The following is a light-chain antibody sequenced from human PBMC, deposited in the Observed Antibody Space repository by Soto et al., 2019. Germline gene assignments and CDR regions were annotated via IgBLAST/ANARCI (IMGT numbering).Light chain of an antibody. CDR3: QSYDSSLIVSKV. CDR1: ISNIGAGYD. J-gene: IGLJ1*01. CDR2: ANS. Sequence: QSVLTQPPSLSGAPGQRVTISCSGSISNIGAGYDVQWYRQFPGAAPKLIIYANSDRPSGVPDRFSGSKSGTSASLAITGLQAEDEADYYCQSYDSSLIVSKVFGTGTKVTVL. V-gene: IGLV1-40*01.